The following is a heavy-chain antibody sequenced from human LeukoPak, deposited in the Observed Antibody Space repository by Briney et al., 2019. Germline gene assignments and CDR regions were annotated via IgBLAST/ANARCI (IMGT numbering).Heavy chain of an antibody. CDR3: AKLPYYYDSSGYYVDY. J-gene: IGHJ4*02. Sequence: GGSLRLSCAASGFTLSNYWMHWVRQAPGKGLVWVSRINADGSSASYADSVKGRFTISRDNAKNTLYLQMNSLRAEDTAMYYCAKLPYYYDSSGYYVDYWGQGTLVTVSS. CDR2: INADGSSA. V-gene: IGHV3-74*01. D-gene: IGHD3-22*01. CDR1: GFTLSNYW.